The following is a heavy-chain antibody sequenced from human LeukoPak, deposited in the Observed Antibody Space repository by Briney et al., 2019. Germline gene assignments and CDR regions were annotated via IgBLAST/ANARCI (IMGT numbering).Heavy chain of an antibody. CDR1: GGSISSSTYY. CDR3: ARRSTSSKSIDY. D-gene: IGHD6-6*01. CDR2: IYYSGTT. J-gene: IGHJ4*02. V-gene: IGHV4-39*01. Sequence: SETLSLTCTVSGGSISSSTYYWGWIRQPPGKGLEWIGSIYYSGTTYYNPSLKSRVTISVDTSKNQFSLKLSSVTAADTAVYYCARRSTSSKSIDYWGQGILVIVSS.